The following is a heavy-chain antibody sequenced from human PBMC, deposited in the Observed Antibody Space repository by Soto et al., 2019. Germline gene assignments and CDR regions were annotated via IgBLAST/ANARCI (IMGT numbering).Heavy chain of an antibody. CDR1: GFTFGSYA. Sequence: GGSLRISCAASGFTFGSYAMSWVRQSPGKGLEWVSAISGSGGSTYYADSVKGRFTISRDNSKNTLYLQMNSLRAEDTAVYYCAKGYDSSGYYYAPYYGMDVWGQGTTVTVSS. V-gene: IGHV3-23*01. CDR2: ISGSGGST. D-gene: IGHD3-22*01. J-gene: IGHJ6*02. CDR3: AKGYDSSGYYYAPYYGMDV.